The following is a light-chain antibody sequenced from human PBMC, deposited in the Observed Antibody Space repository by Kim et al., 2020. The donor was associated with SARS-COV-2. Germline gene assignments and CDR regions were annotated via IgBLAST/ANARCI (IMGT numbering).Light chain of an antibody. J-gene: IGLJ3*02. CDR2: SNN. CDR3: AALDDSLHGWV. CDR1: RSNIGSNT. V-gene: IGLV1-44*01. Sequence: GHRVTIFCSGSRSNIGSNTVHWHQQLPGSAPKLLIYSNNQRPSGFPARFSASKSDTSSSLAISGLQSEDEADYHCAALDDSLHGWVFGGGTQLTVL.